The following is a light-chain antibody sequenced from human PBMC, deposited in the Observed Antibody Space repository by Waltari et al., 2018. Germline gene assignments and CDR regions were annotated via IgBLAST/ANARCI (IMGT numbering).Light chain of an antibody. Sequence: DIVMTQSPDSLAVSLGGRATINCKSSQSVLYSSDNKNYLAWYQRKPGQPPNLLIYWASSRESGVPDRFSGSGSGTDFTLTISSLQAEDVAVYYCQQYYTTPVTFGQGTKVEVK. CDR2: WAS. CDR1: QSVLYSSDNKNY. J-gene: IGKJ1*01. V-gene: IGKV4-1*01. CDR3: QQYYTTPVT.